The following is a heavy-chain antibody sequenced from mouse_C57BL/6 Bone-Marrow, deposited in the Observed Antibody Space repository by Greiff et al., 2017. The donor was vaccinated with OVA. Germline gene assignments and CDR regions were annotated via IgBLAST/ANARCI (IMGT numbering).Heavy chain of an antibody. D-gene: IGHD1-1*01. CDR3: AKYYYGPYWYFDV. V-gene: IGHV1-7*01. CDR1: GYTFTSYW. CDR2: INPSSGYT. J-gene: IGHJ1*03. Sequence: QVQLQQSGAELAKPGASVKLSCKASGYTFTSYWMHWVNQRPGQGLEWIGYINPSSGYTKYNQKFKDKATLTADKSSSTAYMQLSSLTYEDSAVYYCAKYYYGPYWYFDVWGTGTTVTVSS.